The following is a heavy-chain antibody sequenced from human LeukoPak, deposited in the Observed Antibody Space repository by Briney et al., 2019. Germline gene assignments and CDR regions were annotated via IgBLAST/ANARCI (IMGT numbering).Heavy chain of an antibody. Sequence: ASVKVSCKTSGYTFTDSGVSWVRQAPGQGLAWMGWISPYNDKTSFAQKFQGRVTLTTDTSTTTVFMELRSLTYDDTAIYYCVTSLGTDFSAYWGQGTLVTVSA. J-gene: IGHJ4*02. CDR3: VTSLGTDFSAY. CDR2: ISPYNDKT. D-gene: IGHD1-14*01. V-gene: IGHV1-18*01. CDR1: GYTFTDSG.